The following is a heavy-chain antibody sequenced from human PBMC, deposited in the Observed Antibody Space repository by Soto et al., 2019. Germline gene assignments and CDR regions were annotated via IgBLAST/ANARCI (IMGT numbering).Heavy chain of an antibody. D-gene: IGHD2-15*01. V-gene: IGHV4-39*01. Sequence: SETLSLTCTVSGGSISSSSYYWGWIRQPPGKGLEWIGSIYYSGGTYYNPSLKSRVTISVDTSKNQFSLKLSSVTDADTAVYYCARHTPAISISDHWGQGTLVTVSS. CDR3: ARHTPAISISDH. CDR1: GGSISSSSYY. J-gene: IGHJ4*02. CDR2: IYYSGGT.